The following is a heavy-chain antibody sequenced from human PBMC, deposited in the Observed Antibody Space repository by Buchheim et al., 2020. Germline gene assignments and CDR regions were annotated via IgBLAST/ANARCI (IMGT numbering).Heavy chain of an antibody. J-gene: IGHJ6*03. CDR1: GGTFSSYA. V-gene: IGHV1-69*01. CDR2: IIPIFGTA. Sequence: QVQLVQSGAEVKKPGSSVKVSCKASGGTFSSYAISWVRQAPGQGLEWMGGIIPIFGTANYAQKFQGRVTITADESTSTAYMELSSLRSEDTAVYYCATSVGGLVPNGPAAISSRVYYYMDVWGKGTT. CDR3: ATSVGGLVPNGPAAISSRVYYYMDV. D-gene: IGHD2-2*02.